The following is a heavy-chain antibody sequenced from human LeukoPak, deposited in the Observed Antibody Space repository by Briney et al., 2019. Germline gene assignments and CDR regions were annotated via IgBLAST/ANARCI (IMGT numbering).Heavy chain of an antibody. Sequence: GRSLRLSCAASGFTFSSYAMHWVRQAPGKGLEWVAVISYDGSNKHYADSVKGRFTISRDNSKNTLYLQMNSLRAEDTAVYYCARVCGGDVLLWFGEPGDAFDIWGQGTMVTVSS. J-gene: IGHJ3*02. D-gene: IGHD3-10*01. V-gene: IGHV3-30-3*01. CDR2: ISYDGSNK. CDR1: GFTFSSYA. CDR3: ARVCGGDVLLWFGEPGDAFDI.